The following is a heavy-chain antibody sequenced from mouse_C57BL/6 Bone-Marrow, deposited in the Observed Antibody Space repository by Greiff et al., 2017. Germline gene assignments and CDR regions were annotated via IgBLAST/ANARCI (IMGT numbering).Heavy chain of an antibody. D-gene: IGHD4-1*01. Sequence: VQLQQPGAELVKPGASVKMSCKASGYTFTSYWITWVKQRPGQGLEWIGDISPTSGRTNYNEKFKSKAILTVDTSANRAYMQLSSLTSEDSAVFYCARSGPLGRSFDYWGQGTTLTVSS. V-gene: IGHV1-55*01. CDR2: ISPTSGRT. J-gene: IGHJ2*01. CDR3: ARSGPLGRSFDY. CDR1: GYTFTSYW.